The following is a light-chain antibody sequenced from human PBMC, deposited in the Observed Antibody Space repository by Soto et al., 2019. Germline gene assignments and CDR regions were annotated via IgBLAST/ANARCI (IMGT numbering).Light chain of an antibody. CDR1: SGSIASNY. J-gene: IGLJ3*02. Sequence: FMLTQPHSVSESPGKTVTISCTRSSGSIASNYVQWYQQRPGSAPTTVIYEDNQRPSGVPDRFSGSIDSSSNSASLTISGLETEDEADYYCQSYDSSNFWVFGGGTKLTVL. V-gene: IGLV6-57*03. CDR2: EDN. CDR3: QSYDSSNFWV.